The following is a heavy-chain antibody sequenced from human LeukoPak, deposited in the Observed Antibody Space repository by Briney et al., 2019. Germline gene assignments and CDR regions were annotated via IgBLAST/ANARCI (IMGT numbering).Heavy chain of an antibody. CDR2: ITATDGRT. CDR3: ATSWGSAWWYFDL. Sequence: PGGSLRLSCAAPGFTFRSYAMSWVRQAPGKGLQWVSSITATDGRTYYADSVKGRFTISRDNSKSTLFLQMNSLRAEDTAVYYCATSWGSAWWYFDLWGRGTLVTVSS. V-gene: IGHV3-23*01. D-gene: IGHD7-27*01. J-gene: IGHJ2*01. CDR1: GFTFRSYA.